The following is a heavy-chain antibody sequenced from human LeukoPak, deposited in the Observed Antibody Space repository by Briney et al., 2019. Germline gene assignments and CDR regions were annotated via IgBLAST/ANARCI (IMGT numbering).Heavy chain of an antibody. Sequence: GGSLRLSRTASGVRLGVDAWSYFPPATGGGVEFVSFNRKKGYGETTDYAASVTGRFTISRDDAKSTAYLQMNSLEIEDTALYYCSRGLHDYGDSNYYFDQWGRGTQVTVSS. J-gene: IGHJ4*02. CDR3: SRGLHDYGDSNYYFDQ. D-gene: IGHD4-17*01. CDR2: NRKKGYGETT. CDR1: GVRLGVDA. V-gene: IGHV3-49*03.